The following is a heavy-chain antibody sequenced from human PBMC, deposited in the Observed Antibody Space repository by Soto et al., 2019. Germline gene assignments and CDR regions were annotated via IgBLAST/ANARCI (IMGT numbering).Heavy chain of an antibody. CDR2: INPHSGDT. Sequence: ASVKVSCTASGYTFIDYYMHWVRQAPGQGLEWMGCINPHSGDTNSPPKFQARVTMTRDTSNSTAYMELKRLYSNDTAVYHCARSGYPGSYHPPAFWGQGTLVTVSS. CDR3: ARSGYPGSYHPPAF. J-gene: IGHJ4*02. D-gene: IGHD1-26*01. V-gene: IGHV1-2*02. CDR1: GYTFIDYY.